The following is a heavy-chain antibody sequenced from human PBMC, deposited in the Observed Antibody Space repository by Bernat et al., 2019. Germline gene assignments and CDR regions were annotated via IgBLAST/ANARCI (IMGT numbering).Heavy chain of an antibody. J-gene: IGHJ3*02. CDR1: GFTFTDYW. CDR2: INNDGSDT. CDR3: ARGGWSHGFDI. Sequence: EVLLVESGGGLVQPGGSLRLSCAASGFTFTDYWMHWVHQAPGKGLVWVSRINNDGSDTIYADSVKGRFTLSRDNAKNTLYLQMNSLGVEDTAVYYCARGGWSHGFDIWGQGTMVTVSS. V-gene: IGHV3-74*01. D-gene: IGHD3-3*01.